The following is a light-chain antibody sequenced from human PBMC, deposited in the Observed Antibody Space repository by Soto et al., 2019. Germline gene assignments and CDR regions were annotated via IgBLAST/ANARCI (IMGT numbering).Light chain of an antibody. J-gene: IGKJ5*01. Sequence: EFVLTQSPGTLSLSPVERATLSCRASQSVSSNYLAWYQQHPGQPPRLLIFAISTRATGIPARFSGSGSGTEFSLTISSLQSEDFAVYYCQQYSKWPITFGQGTRLEIK. V-gene: IGKV3-15*01. CDR3: QQYSKWPIT. CDR1: QSVSSN. CDR2: AIS.